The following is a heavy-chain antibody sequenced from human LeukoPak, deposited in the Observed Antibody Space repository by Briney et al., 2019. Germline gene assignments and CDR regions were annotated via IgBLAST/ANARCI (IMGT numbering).Heavy chain of an antibody. V-gene: IGHV4-59*01. D-gene: IGHD2-21*02. J-gene: IGHJ4*02. CDR2: IYYSGST. CDR1: GGSISSYY. CDR3: ARVAYCGGDCYYFDY. Sequence: SETRSLTCTVSGGSISSYYWSWIRQPPGKGLEWIGYIYYSGSTNYNPSLKSRVTISVDTSKNQFSLKLSSVTAADTAVYYCARVAYCGGDCYYFDYWGQGTLVTVSS.